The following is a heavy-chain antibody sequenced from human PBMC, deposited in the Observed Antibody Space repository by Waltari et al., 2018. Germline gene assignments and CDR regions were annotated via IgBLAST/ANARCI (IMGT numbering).Heavy chain of an antibody. CDR2: MNPNSGNT. V-gene: IGHV1-8*01. CDR3: ARADRGSWFDP. D-gene: IGHD1-26*01. Sequence: QLQLQESGPGLVKPSETLSLTCTVSGGSISSSSYYWGWIRQPPGKGLEWMGWMNPNSGNTGYAQKFQGRVTITRNTSISTAYMELSSLRSEDTAVYYCARADRGSWFDPWGQGTLVTVSS. J-gene: IGHJ5*02. CDR1: GGSISSSS.